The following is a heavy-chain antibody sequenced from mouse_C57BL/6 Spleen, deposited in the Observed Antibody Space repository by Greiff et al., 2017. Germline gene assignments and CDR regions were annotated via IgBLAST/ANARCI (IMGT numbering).Heavy chain of an antibody. V-gene: IGHV1-15*01. Sequence: VQLQQSGAELVRPGASVTLSCKASGYTFTDYEMHWVKQTPVHGLEWIGAIDPDTGGTAYNQKFKGKAILTADKSSSTAYMVLRSLTSEDSAVYDCTRVGNYYGSSPWFAYWGQGTLVTGSA. CDR2: IDPDTGGT. CDR3: TRVGNYYGSSPWFAY. J-gene: IGHJ3*01. D-gene: IGHD1-1*01. CDR1: GYTFTDYE.